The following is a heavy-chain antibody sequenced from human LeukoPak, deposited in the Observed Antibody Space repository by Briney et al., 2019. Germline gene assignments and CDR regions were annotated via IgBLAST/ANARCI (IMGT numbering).Heavy chain of an antibody. CDR1: GASINSRDYY. J-gene: IGHJ3*02. CDR3: AKHRGSFFEAFDI. CDR2: IYSDGTT. D-gene: IGHD1-26*01. Sequence: SETQSLTCTVSGASINSRDYYWGWIRQPPGQGLEWIGSIYSDGTTYYNPSLKSRVSISADTSKNHFSLWLSSVTAADMAVYYCAKHRGSFFEAFDIWGQGTAVSVSS. V-gene: IGHV4-39*01.